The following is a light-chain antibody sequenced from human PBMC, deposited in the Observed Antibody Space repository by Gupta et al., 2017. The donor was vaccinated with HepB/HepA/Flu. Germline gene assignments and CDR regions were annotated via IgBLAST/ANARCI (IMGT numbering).Light chain of an antibody. J-gene: IGLJ2*01. V-gene: IGLV2-14*01. CDR1: SRDVGGYNY. CDR3: SSYTSSSTLDVV. Sequence: ALTQPASVSGSPGQSLTIPCTGTSRDVGGYNYVSWYQQHPGKAPKLMIYDVSNRHPGVSNRVSGSKSGKTATLTISXLXAEDEAXYYCSSYTSSSTLDVVFGGGTKLTVL. CDR2: DVS.